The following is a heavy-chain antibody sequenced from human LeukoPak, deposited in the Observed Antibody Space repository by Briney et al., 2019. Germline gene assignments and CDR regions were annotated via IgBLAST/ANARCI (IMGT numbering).Heavy chain of an antibody. CDR3: ASFDILTGLQRFDP. Sequence: ASVKVSCKASGYTFTGYYMHWVRQAPGQGLEWMGWINPNSGGTNYAQKFQGRVIMTRDTSISTAYMELSRLRSDDTAVYYCASFDILTGLQRFDPWGQGTLVTVSS. D-gene: IGHD3-9*01. CDR1: GYTFTGYY. CDR2: INPNSGGT. V-gene: IGHV1-2*02. J-gene: IGHJ5*02.